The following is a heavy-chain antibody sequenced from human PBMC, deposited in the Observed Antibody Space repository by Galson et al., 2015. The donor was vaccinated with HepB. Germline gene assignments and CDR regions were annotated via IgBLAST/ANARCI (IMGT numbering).Heavy chain of an antibody. V-gene: IGHV3-66*01. CDR3: TRDRGDGWFGEF. J-gene: IGHJ4*02. Sequence: SLRLSCAASGFTVTSYFVTWVRQAPGRGLEWVSVFYSGGSTAYADSVEGRFTLSRDTSKGTDYLHMNSLRVEDTAVYYCTRDRGDGWFGEFWGQGTLVTVSS. D-gene: IGHD3-10*01. CDR2: FYSGGST. CDR1: GFTVTSYF.